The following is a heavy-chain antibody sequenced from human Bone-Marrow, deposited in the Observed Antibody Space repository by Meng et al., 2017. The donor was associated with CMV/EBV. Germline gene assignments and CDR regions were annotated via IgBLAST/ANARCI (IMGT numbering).Heavy chain of an antibody. V-gene: IGHV3-20*04. CDR1: GFTFDDYG. CDR3: ARAILRSGATVTLGGAFDI. Sequence: GGSLRLSCAASGFTFDDYGMSWVRQAPGKGLEWVSGINWNGGSTGYADSVEGRFTISRDNAKNSLYLQMNSLRAEDTALYYCARAILRSGATVTLGGAFDIWGQGTMVTVSS. D-gene: IGHD4-17*01. CDR2: INWNGGST. J-gene: IGHJ3*02.